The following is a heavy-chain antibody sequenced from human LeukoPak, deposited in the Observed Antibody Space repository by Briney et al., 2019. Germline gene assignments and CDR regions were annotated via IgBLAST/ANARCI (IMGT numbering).Heavy chain of an antibody. CDR3: AKAGSSGYYPDY. Sequence: GGSLRLSCAASGFTFSSYGMHWVRQAPGKGLEWVAVISYDGSNKCYADSVKGRFTISRDNSKNTLYLQMNSLRAEDTAVYYCAKAGSSGYYPDYWGQGTLVTVSS. D-gene: IGHD3-22*01. CDR1: GFTFSSYG. CDR2: ISYDGSNK. V-gene: IGHV3-30*18. J-gene: IGHJ4*02.